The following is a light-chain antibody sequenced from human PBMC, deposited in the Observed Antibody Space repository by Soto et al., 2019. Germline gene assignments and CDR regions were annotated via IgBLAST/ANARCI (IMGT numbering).Light chain of an antibody. Sequence: QSALTQPASVSGSPGQSITISCTGTSSDVGKYNLVSWYQQYPGKAPKLMIYEDTKRPSGVSNRFSGCKSGNTASLTVSGRQAEEEADYVCSSRAGSRMLSFGGGTKSPS. CDR3: SSRAGSRMLS. CDR2: EDT. CDR1: SSDVGKYNL. J-gene: IGLJ2*01. V-gene: IGLV2-23*01.